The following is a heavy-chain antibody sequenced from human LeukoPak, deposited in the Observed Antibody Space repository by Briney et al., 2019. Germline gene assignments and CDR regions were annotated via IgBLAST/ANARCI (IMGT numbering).Heavy chain of an antibody. D-gene: IGHD3-3*01. Sequence: PGGSLRLSCAASGFTFSSYAMHWVRQAPGKGLEWVAVISYDGSNKYYADSVKGRFTISRDNSKNTLYLQMNSLRAEDTAAYYCARGDTGSYDFWSGYQKLYYFDYWGQGTLVTVSS. V-gene: IGHV3-30-3*01. J-gene: IGHJ4*02. CDR3: ARGDTGSYDFWSGYQKLYYFDY. CDR1: GFTFSSYA. CDR2: ISYDGSNK.